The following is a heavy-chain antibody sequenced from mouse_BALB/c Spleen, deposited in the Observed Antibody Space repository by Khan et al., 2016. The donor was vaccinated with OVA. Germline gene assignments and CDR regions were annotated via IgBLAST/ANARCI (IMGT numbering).Heavy chain of an antibody. CDR2: VSTGGSYT. CDR1: GFTFSTYG. CDR3: TRLAYYYDSEGFAY. D-gene: IGHD1-1*01. J-gene: IGHJ3*01. V-gene: IGHV5-6*01. Sequence: VQLKQSGGDLVKPGGSLKLSCAASGFTFSTYGMSWVRQTPDRRLEWVATVSTGGSYTYYPDSVKGRFTISRDNAKNTLYLQMNSLKSEDTAMLYCTRLAYYYDSEGFAYWGQGTLVTVSA.